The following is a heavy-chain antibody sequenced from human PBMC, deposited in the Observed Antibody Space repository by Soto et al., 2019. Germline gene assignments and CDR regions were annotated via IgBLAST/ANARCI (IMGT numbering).Heavy chain of an antibody. CDR3: ARTRFYYDSSGPPSAFDI. V-gene: IGHV5-51*01. J-gene: IGHJ3*02. D-gene: IGHD3-22*01. CDR2: IYPGDSDT. CDR1: GYSFTSYW. Sequence: GESLKISCKGSGYSFTSYWIGWVRQMPGKGLEWMGIIYPGDSDTRYSPSFQGQVTISADKSISTAYLQWSSLKASDTAMYYCARTRFYYDSSGPPSAFDIWGQGTMVTVSS.